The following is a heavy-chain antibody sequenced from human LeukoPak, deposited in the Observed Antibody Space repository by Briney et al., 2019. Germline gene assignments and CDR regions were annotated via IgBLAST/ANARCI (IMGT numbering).Heavy chain of an antibody. CDR3: ARDCHDFWSGYYDY. CDR2: IWYDGSNK. V-gene: IGHV3-33*08. D-gene: IGHD3-3*01. Sequence: GGSLRLSCAASGFTFSSYSMNWVRQAPGKGLEWVAVIWYDGSNKYYADSVKGRFTISRDNSKNTLYLQMNSLRAEDTAVYYCARDCHDFWSGYYDYWGQGTLVTVSS. J-gene: IGHJ4*02. CDR1: GFTFSSYS.